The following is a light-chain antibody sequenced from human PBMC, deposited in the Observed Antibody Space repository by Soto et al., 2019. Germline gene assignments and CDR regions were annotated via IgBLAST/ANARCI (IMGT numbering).Light chain of an antibody. J-gene: IGKJ1*01. Sequence: EIVMTQSPATLSVSPGERATLSCRASQSVSSNLAWYQQQPGQAPRLLIYGASTRATGIPARFSGSGSGTEFTLPISSLQSEDFAVYYCQQYNNRPWMFGQGTKVEIK. CDR3: QQYNNRPWM. V-gene: IGKV3-15*01. CDR2: GAS. CDR1: QSVSSN.